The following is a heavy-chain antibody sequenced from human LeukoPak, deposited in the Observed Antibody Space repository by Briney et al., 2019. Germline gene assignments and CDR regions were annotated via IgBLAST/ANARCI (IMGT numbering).Heavy chain of an antibody. J-gene: IGHJ4*02. CDR2: ITPMFGTV. Sequence: SVKVSCKPSGGTFSNYGFSWVRQAPGQGLEWMGGITPMFGTVTYAQKFQGRVTITADESTSTVYMELSSLRSEDTAMYYCARQDGYISYYFDYWGQGTLVTVSS. V-gene: IGHV1-69*13. D-gene: IGHD5-24*01. CDR1: GGTFSNYG. CDR3: ARQDGYISYYFDY.